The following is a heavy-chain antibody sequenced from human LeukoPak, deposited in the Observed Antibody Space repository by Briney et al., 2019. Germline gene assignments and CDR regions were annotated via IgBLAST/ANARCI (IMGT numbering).Heavy chain of an antibody. D-gene: IGHD1-26*01. J-gene: IGHJ4*02. V-gene: IGHV1-8*01. CDR1: GYTFTSYD. CDR2: MNPNSGNT. CDR3: ARGLFRWEPRSDY. Sequence: ASVKVSCKASGYTFTSYDINWVRQATGQGLEWMGWMNPNSGNTGYAQKFQGRVTMTRNTSISTAYMELSGLRSEDTAVYYCARGLFRWEPRSDYWGQGTLVTVSS.